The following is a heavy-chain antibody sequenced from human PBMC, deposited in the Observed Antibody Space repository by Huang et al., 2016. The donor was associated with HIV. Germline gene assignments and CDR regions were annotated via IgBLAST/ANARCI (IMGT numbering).Heavy chain of an antibody. Sequence: EVQLVESGGGLVQPGGSLRLSCAASGFTFSSYSMNWVRQAPGKGLEWVSYMSSSSSTIYYADSVKGRFTISRDNAKNSLYLQMNSLRDEDTAVYYCARDSDYFDSSGYYYAYNWFDPWGQGTLVTVSS. CDR1: GFTFSSYS. V-gene: IGHV3-48*02. J-gene: IGHJ5*02. CDR2: MSSSSSTI. D-gene: IGHD3-22*01. CDR3: ARDSDYFDSSGYYYAYNWFDP.